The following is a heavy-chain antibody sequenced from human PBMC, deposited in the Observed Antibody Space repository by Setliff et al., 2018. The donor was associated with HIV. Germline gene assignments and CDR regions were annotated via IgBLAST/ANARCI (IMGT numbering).Heavy chain of an antibody. CDR2: ISGSGGTT. CDR3: ARDPGRYNGMDM. V-gene: IGHV3-23*01. D-gene: IGHD1-20*01. Sequence: ETLSLTCAVYGGSFSDYYWSWVRQAPGKGLEWVSAISGSGGTTYYADSVKGRFTISRDNSKNTLYLQMNSLRPEDTAIYYCARDPGRYNGMDMWGQGTTVTVSS. CDR1: GGSFSDYY. J-gene: IGHJ6*02.